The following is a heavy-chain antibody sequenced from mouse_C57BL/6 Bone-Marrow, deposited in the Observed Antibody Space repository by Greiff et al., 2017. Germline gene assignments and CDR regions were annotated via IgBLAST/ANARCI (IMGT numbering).Heavy chain of an antibody. D-gene: IGHD1-1*01. CDR1: GFNIKDDY. V-gene: IGHV14-4*01. CDR3: TTGYYYGSKDWYFDV. CDR2: IDPENGDT. J-gene: IGHJ1*03. Sequence: EVMLQQSGAELVRPGASVKLSCTASGFNIKDDYMHWVKQRPEQGLEWIGWIDPENGDTEYASKFQGKATITADTSSNTAYLQLSSLTSEDTAVYYCTTGYYYGSKDWYFDVWGTGTTVTVSS.